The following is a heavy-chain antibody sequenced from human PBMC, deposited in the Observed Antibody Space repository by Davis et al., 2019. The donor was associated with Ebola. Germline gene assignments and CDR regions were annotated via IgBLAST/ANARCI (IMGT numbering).Heavy chain of an antibody. CDR3: AREGVAAAVPPGWFDP. V-gene: IGHV1-8*02. CDR2: MNPNSGNT. J-gene: IGHJ5*02. CDR1: GYTFTSYG. Sequence: ASVKVSCKASGYTFTSYGISWVRQAPGQGLEWMGWMNPNSGNTGYAQKFQGRVTMTRDTSISTAYMELSRLRSDDTAVYYCAREGVAAAVPPGWFDPWGQGTLVTVSS. D-gene: IGHD6-13*01.